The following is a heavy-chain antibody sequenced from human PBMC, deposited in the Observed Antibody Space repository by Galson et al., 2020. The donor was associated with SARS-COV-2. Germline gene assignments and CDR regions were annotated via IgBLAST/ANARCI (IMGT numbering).Heavy chain of an antibody. V-gene: IGHV3-30-3*01. CDR3: ARARGGNYYDAFDI. CDR2: ISYDGSNK. CDR1: GFTFSSYA. J-gene: IGHJ3*02. Sequence: TGGSLRLSCAASGFTFSSYAMHWVRQAPGKGLEWVAVISYDGSNKYYADSVKDRFTISRDNSKNTLYLQMNSLRAEDTAVYYCARARGGNYYDAFDIWGQGTMVTVSS. D-gene: IGHD1-26*01.